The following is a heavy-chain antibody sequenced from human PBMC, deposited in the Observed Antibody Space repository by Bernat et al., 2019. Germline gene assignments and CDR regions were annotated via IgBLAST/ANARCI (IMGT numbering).Heavy chain of an antibody. Sequence: EVQLVESGGGWVQPGGSLRLSCAASGFTFSSYEMNWVRQAPGKGLEWVSYISSSGGTIYYADSVKGRFTISRDNAKNSLYLQMNSLRAEDTAVYYCARDSGGWVYFDYWGQGTMVTVSS. CDR3: ARDSGGWVYFDY. J-gene: IGHJ4*02. D-gene: IGHD6-19*01. V-gene: IGHV3-48*03. CDR2: ISSSGGTI. CDR1: GFTFSSYE.